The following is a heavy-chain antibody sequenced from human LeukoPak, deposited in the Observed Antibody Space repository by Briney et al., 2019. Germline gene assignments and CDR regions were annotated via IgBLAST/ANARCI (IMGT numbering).Heavy chain of an antibody. D-gene: IGHD4-17*01. J-gene: IGHJ3*02. CDR3: ASDDYGDYEDGFDI. V-gene: IGHV3-21*01. Sequence: PGGSLRLSCVVSGFTFSRATMNWVRQAPGKGLEWVSSISSTSTYINYADSVKGRFTISRDNAKKSLYLQMNGLRGEDTAMYYCASDDYGDYEDGFDIWGQGTMVTVFS. CDR1: GFTFSRAT. CDR2: ISSTSTYI.